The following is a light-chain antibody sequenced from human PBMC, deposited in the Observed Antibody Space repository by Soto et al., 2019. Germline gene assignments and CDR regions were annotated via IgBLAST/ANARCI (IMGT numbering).Light chain of an antibody. V-gene: IGKV3-11*01. Sequence: EIVLTQSPATLSLSPGERVTLSCRASQSVSSYLAWYQQKPGQAPRLLIYDASNRTTGIPARFSGSGSGTDFTLTTSSLAPEDFAVYYCQQRSNWRTFGQGTKVEIK. CDR1: QSVSSY. CDR3: QQRSNWRT. CDR2: DAS. J-gene: IGKJ1*01.